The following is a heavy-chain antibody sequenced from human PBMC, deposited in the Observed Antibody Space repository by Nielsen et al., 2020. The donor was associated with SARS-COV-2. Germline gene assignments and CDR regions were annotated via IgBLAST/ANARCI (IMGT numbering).Heavy chain of an antibody. CDR3: ARGRHYDFWSGYLRPYYYYYYMDV. CDR1: GFTFSSYW. V-gene: IGHV3-7*03. Sequence: GGSLRLSCAASGFTFSSYWMSWVRQAPGKGLEWVANIKQDGSEKYYVDSVKGRFTISRDNAKNSLYLQMNSLRAEDTAVYYCARGRHYDFWSGYLRPYYYYYYMDVWGKGTTVTVSS. CDR2: IKQDGSEK. D-gene: IGHD3-3*01. J-gene: IGHJ6*03.